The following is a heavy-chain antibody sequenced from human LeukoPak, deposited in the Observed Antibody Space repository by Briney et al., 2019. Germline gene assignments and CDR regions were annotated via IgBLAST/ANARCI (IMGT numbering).Heavy chain of an antibody. CDR1: GFTFSSYG. J-gene: IGHJ4*02. CDR2: ISYDGSNK. CDR3: AKDAGYSYGLAY. Sequence: RSLRLSCAASGFTFSSYGMHWVRQAPGKGLEWVAVISYDGSNKYYADSVKGRFTISRDNSKNTLYLQMNSLRAEDTAVYYCAKDAGYSYGLAYWGQGTLVTVSS. D-gene: IGHD5-18*01. V-gene: IGHV3-30*18.